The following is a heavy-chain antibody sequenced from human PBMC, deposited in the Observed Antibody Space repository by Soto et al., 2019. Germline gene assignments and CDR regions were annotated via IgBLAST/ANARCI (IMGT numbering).Heavy chain of an antibody. CDR1: GFTFSSYA. CDR2: ISYDGSNK. D-gene: IGHD2-15*01. J-gene: IGHJ6*02. V-gene: IGHV3-30-3*01. Sequence: QVQLVESGGGVVQPGRSLRLSCAASGFTFSSYAMHWVRQAPGKGLEWVAGISYDGSNKYYADSVKGRFTISRDNSKNTLYLQMNSLRAEDTAVYYCARDCGGGSCYLLAAPGNYGMDVWGQGTTVTVSS. CDR3: ARDCGGGSCYLLAAPGNYGMDV.